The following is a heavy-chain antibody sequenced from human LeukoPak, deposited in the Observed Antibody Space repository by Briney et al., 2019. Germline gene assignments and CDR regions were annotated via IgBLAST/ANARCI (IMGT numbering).Heavy chain of an antibody. J-gene: IGHJ6*03. D-gene: IGHD4-23*01. Sequence: PSETLSLTCAVYGGSFSGYSWSWIRQPPGKGLEWIGEINQSGSTNSNPSLKSRVTISIDTSKNQFSLKLSSVTAADTAVYYCARAGSVVTREGFYYYYMDVWNKGTTVTVSS. V-gene: IGHV4-34*01. CDR2: INQSGST. CDR1: GGSFSGYS. CDR3: ARAGSVVTREGFYYYYMDV.